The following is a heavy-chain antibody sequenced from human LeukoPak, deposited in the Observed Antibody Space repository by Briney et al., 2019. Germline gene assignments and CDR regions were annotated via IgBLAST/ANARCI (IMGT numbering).Heavy chain of an antibody. CDR1: GGTFSTYA. Sequence: ASVKVSCKPSGGTFSTYAISWVRQAPGQGLEWMGGIIPILGTAKYAKKFQGRVTITADEFTSTAHMELSSLRSEDTAVYYCVSNTNYYEGSGHYVFDYWGQGTLVTISS. D-gene: IGHD3-22*01. CDR3: VSNTNYYEGSGHYVFDY. CDR2: IIPILGTA. V-gene: IGHV1-69*01. J-gene: IGHJ4*02.